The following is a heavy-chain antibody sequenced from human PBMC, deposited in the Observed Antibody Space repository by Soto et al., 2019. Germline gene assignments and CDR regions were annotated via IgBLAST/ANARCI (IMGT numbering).Heavy chain of an antibody. V-gene: IGHV4-34*01. J-gene: IGHJ5*02. CDR3: ARHLDYDFWSGYSNWFDP. D-gene: IGHD3-3*01. CDR1: GGSFSGYY. Sequence: LETLSLTCAVYGGSFSGYYWSWIRQPPGKGLEWIGEINHSGSTNYNPSLKSRVTISVDTSKNQFSLKLSSVTAADTAVYYCARHLDYDFWSGYSNWFDPWGQGTLVTVSS. CDR2: INHSGST.